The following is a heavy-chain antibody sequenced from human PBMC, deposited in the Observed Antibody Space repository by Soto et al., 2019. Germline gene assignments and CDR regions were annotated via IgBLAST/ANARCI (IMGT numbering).Heavy chain of an antibody. J-gene: IGHJ4*02. D-gene: IGHD6-19*01. CDR3: VSGEGGWDAH. CDR1: GFTFSSYW. CDR2: INSDWSST. V-gene: IGHV3-74*01. Sequence: GGSLRLSCAASGFTFSSYWMHWVRQAPGKGLVWVSRINSDWSSTTYADSVKGRFTISRDNAKNTLYLQMNSLRAGDTAVYYCVSGEGGWDAHWGQGTLVTVSS.